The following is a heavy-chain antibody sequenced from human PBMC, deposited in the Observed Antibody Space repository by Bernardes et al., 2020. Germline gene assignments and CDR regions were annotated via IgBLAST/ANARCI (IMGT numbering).Heavy chain of an antibody. CDR1: GFTFSSYA. CDR3: APEYFQH. J-gene: IGHJ1*01. V-gene: IGHV3-30-3*01. CDR2: ISYDGSNK. Sequence: GSLRLSCAASGFTFSSYAMHWVRQTPGKGLEWVAVISYDGSNKYYADSVKGRFTISRDNSKNTLYLQMNSLRAEDTAVYYCAPEYFQHWGQGTLVTVSS.